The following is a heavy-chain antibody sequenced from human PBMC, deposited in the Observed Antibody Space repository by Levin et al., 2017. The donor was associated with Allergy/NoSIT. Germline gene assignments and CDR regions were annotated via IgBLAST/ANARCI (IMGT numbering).Heavy chain of an antibody. Sequence: GGSLRLSYQTSGYPFANYVIHWLRRAPGHRPEWMGWISVGGGNVQYSQKFQDRVSFTRHISASTAYLELNSLRSEDTAVYYCARDKTNTWYGGLDSWGQGTLVTVSS. D-gene: IGHD6-13*01. V-gene: IGHV1-3*01. J-gene: IGHJ4*02. CDR3: ARDKTNTWYGGLDS. CDR2: ISVGGGNV. CDR1: GYPFANYV.